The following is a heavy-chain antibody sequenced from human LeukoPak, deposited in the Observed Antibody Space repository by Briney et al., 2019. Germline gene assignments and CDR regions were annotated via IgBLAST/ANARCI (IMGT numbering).Heavy chain of an antibody. CDR3: ASKAYTGSPRPLDY. CDR2: ISYDGGNK. D-gene: IGHD1-26*01. CDR1: GFTFSSYA. J-gene: IGHJ4*02. Sequence: PGGSLRLSCAASGFTFSSYAMHWVRQAPGKGLEWVSVISYDGGNKYYADSVKGRFTVSRDNSKNTLYLQMNSPRAEDTAVYYCASKAYTGSPRPLDYWGQGTLVTVSS. V-gene: IGHV3-30*04.